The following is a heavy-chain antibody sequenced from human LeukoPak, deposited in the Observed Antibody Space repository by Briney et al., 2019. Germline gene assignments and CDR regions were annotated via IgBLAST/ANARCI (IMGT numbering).Heavy chain of an antibody. D-gene: IGHD3-10*01. V-gene: IGHV3-48*01. Sequence: GGSLRLSCVASGFTFSSYSTNWVRQAPGKGLEWISYISSSSATIYYADSVKGRFTVSRDNSKNTLYLQMNSLRAEDTAVYYCARDPNYYGSGSYLAYWGQGTLVTVSS. CDR2: ISSSSATI. CDR3: ARDPNYYGSGSYLAY. CDR1: GFTFSSYS. J-gene: IGHJ4*02.